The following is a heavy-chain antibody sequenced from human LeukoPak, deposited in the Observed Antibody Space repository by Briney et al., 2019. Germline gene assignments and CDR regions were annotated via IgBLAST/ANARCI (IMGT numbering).Heavy chain of an antibody. CDR3: ATSDSGYDYYFYY. D-gene: IGHD5-12*01. Sequence: GGSLRLSCVVSGFTFSRYWMSWVRQAPGKGLEWVANINQDGSEQYYVDPVKGRFTLSRDNAKNSLYLQMNSLRTEDTAVYYCATSDSGYDYYFYYWGQGTLVTVSS. CDR2: INQDGSEQ. CDR1: GFTFSRYW. V-gene: IGHV3-7*03. J-gene: IGHJ4*02.